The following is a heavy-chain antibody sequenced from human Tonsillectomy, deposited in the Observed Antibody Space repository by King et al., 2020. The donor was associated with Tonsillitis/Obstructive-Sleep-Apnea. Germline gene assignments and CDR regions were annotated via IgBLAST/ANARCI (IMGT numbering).Heavy chain of an antibody. Sequence: VQLVESGGGVVQPGRSLRLSCAASGFTFSSYGMHWVRQAPGKGLEWVAVISYDGSNKYYADSVKGRFNISRDNSKNTLYLQMNSLRAEDTAVYYCAKSGVDTAMVLGSGFGYWGQGTLVTVSS. CDR3: AKSGVDTAMVLGSGFGY. CDR2: ISYDGSNK. J-gene: IGHJ4*02. D-gene: IGHD5-18*01. CDR1: GFTFSSYG. V-gene: IGHV3-30*18.